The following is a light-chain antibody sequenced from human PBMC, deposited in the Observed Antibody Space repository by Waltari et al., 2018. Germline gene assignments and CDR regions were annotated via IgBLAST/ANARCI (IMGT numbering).Light chain of an antibody. V-gene: IGLV2-14*01. Sequence: QSALTQPASVSGSPGQSITISCTGTSSDVGGYNYVSWYQQHPGKAPKLMIYEVSNRPSGCSIRFAGSKAGNTASLTISGLQAEDEADYYCCSYTSRKTRLFGGGTKVTVL. CDR2: EVS. J-gene: IGLJ2*01. CDR1: SSDVGGYNY. CDR3: CSYTSRKTRL.